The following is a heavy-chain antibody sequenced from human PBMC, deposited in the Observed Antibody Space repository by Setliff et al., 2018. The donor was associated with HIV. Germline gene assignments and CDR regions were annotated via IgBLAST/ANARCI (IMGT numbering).Heavy chain of an antibody. D-gene: IGHD6-13*01. CDR2: IIPIFGTA. CDR1: GGTFSSYV. J-gene: IGHJ5*02. CDR3: ARDFSGQQLVEGWFDP. V-gene: IGHV1-69*13. Sequence: SVKVSCKAPGGTFSSYVISWVRQAPGQGLEWMGGIIPIFGTANYAQKFQGRVTITADESTSTAYMELSSLRSDDTAVYYCARDFSGQQLVEGWFDPWGQETLGTVS.